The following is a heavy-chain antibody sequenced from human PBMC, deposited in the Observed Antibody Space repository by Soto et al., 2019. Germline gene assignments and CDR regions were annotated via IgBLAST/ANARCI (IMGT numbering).Heavy chain of an antibody. CDR3: ARRWGRTFDY. D-gene: IGHD7-27*01. J-gene: IGHJ4*02. CDR1: GGSVSGGSYY. V-gene: IGHV4-61*01. Sequence: SEALSLTCTVSGGSVSGGSYYWNWIRQPPGKGPEWIGYIYYSGSTNYNPSLKSRVTISVDTSKNQFSLKLSSVTAADTAVYYCARRWGRTFDYWGQGTLVTVSS. CDR2: IYYSGST.